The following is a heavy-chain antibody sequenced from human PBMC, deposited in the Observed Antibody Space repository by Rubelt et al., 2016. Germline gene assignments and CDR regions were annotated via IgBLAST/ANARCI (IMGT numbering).Heavy chain of an antibody. V-gene: IGHV3-7*04. CDR1: GFTFSSYW. Sequence: EVQLVESGGGLVQPGGSLRLSCAASGFTFSSYWMSWVRQAPGKGLEWVANIKQDGSEKYYVDSVKGRFTIYRDNAKNSLYLQMNSRRDEEKAVYYCARVKYDFWSGYYSGTDYWGQGTLVTVSS. D-gene: IGHD3-3*01. J-gene: IGHJ4*02. CDR2: IKQDGSEK. CDR3: ARVKYDFWSGYYSGTDY.